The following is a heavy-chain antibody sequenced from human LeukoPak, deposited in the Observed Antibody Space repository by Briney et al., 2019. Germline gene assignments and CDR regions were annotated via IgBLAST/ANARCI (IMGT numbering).Heavy chain of an antibody. CDR1: GFTFSSYW. D-gene: IGHD5-24*01. V-gene: IGHV3-74*01. J-gene: IGHJ3*02. Sequence: GGSLRLSCAASGFTFSSYWMHWVRQAPGKGLVWVSRINSDGSSTSYADSVKGRFTFSRDNAKNTLYLQMNSLRAEDTAVYYCARGGYNYDGDDFDIWGQGTMVTVSS. CDR3: ARGGYNYDGDDFDI. CDR2: INSDGSST.